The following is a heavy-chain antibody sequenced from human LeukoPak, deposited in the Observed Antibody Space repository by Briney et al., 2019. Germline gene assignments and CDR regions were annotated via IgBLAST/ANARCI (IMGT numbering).Heavy chain of an antibody. CDR1: GYTFTSYA. V-gene: IGHV1-3*01. CDR2: INAGNGNT. D-gene: IGHD6-19*01. Sequence: ASAKVSCKASGYTFTSYAMHWVRQAPGQRLEWMGWINAGNGNTKYSQKFQGRVTITRDTSASTAYMELSSLRSEDTAVYYCARDRNIAVAGTHFDYWGQGTLVTVSS. J-gene: IGHJ4*02. CDR3: ARDRNIAVAGTHFDY.